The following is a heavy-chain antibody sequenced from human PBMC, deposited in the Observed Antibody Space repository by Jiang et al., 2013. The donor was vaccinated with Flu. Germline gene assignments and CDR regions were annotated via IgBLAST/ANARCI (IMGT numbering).Heavy chain of an antibody. J-gene: IGHJ4*02. Sequence: QLVESGGGVVQPGRSLRLSCAASGFSFSTFTMHWVRQAPGKGLEWVALMSYDGSNEYYADSVKGRFTIYRDNAKNTLYLQMNSLRGEDTAVYYCARGQQLTEMGLFDYWGQGTLVTVSS. CDR1: GFSFSTFT. CDR2: MSYDGSNE. D-gene: IGHD6-13*01. CDR3: ARGQQLTEMGLFDY. V-gene: IGHV3-30-3*01.